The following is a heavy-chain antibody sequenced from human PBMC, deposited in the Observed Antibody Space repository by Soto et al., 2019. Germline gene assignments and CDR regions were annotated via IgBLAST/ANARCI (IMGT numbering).Heavy chain of an antibody. Sequence: ASVKVSCKASGCTFSSYAISWVRQAPGQGLEWMGGIIPIFGTDSARNLQGRVTMTTDISTNTAYMELRSLRSDDTAVYYCARDTGNFFDYWGQGTLVTVSS. CDR2: IIPIFGT. CDR1: GCTFSSYA. CDR3: ARDTGNFFDY. V-gene: IGHV1-69*05. J-gene: IGHJ4*02.